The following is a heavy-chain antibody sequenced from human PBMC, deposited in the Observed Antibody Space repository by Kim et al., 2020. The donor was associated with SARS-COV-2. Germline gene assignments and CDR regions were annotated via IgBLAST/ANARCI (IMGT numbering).Heavy chain of an antibody. CDR2: IKSKTDGGTT. J-gene: IGHJ4*02. CDR3: TTGPDKGYYDSSGLLDY. Sequence: GGSLRLSCAASGFTFSNAWMSWVRQAPGKGLEWVGRIKSKTDGGTTDYAAPVKGRFTISRDDSKNTLYLQMNSLKTEDTAVYYCTTGPDKGYYDSSGLLDYWGQGTLVTVSS. CDR1: GFTFSNAW. V-gene: IGHV3-15*01. D-gene: IGHD3-22*01.